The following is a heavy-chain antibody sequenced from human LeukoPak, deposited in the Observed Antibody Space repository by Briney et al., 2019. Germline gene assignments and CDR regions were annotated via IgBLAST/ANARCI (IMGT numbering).Heavy chain of an antibody. D-gene: IGHD3-10*01. J-gene: IGHJ4*02. CDR1: GFTFSDYS. CDR3: ATGERMVRGDGVDY. CDR2: IGIDSGNT. V-gene: IGHV3-48*01. Sequence: GGSLRLSCAASGFTFSDYSMNRVRQAPGKGLEWISYIGIDSGNTNYADSVKGRFTISRDNSKNTLYLQMNSLRAEDTAVYFCATGERMVRGDGVDYWGQGTLVTVSS.